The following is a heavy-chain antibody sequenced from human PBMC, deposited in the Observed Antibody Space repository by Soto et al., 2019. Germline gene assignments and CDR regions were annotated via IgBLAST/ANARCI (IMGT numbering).Heavy chain of an antibody. V-gene: IGHV1-18*01. CDR2: VCAYNGNT. CDR1: GYTFSSYG. D-gene: IGHD2-2*01. Sequence: GGSVKGSCKGFGYTFSSYGISWVRQAPGQGLEGMGWVCAYNGNTNYAQKLQGRVTMTTDTSTSTAYMELRSLRSDDTAVYYCARDRYCSSTSCYRSPNYYYYYGMDVWGQGTTVTVSS. CDR3: ARDRYCSSTSCYRSPNYYYYYGMDV. J-gene: IGHJ6*02.